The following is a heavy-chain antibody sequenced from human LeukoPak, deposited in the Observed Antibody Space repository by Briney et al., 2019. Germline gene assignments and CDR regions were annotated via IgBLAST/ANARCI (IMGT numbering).Heavy chain of an antibody. CDR3: AGSWDGYNAFDI. CDR2: IYYSGST. CDR1: GGSISSSSYY. Sequence: SETLSLTCTVSGGSISSSSYYWGWIRQPPGKGLEWIGIIYYSGSTYYNPSLKSRVTISVDTSKNQFSLKLSSVTAADTAVHYCAGSWDGYNAFDIWGQGTMVTVSS. J-gene: IGHJ3*02. D-gene: IGHD5-24*01. V-gene: IGHV4-39*01.